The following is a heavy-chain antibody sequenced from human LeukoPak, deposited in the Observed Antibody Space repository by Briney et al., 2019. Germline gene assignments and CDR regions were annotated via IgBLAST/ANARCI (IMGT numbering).Heavy chain of an antibody. J-gene: IGHJ4*02. CDR1: GFTFSSYA. CDR2: ISYDGSHK. CDR3: AKGVDTAMAPAWDF. D-gene: IGHD5-18*01. Sequence: GGSLRLSCAASGFTFSSYAMSWVRRARGRGLEWVAVISYDGSHKYYADSVKGRFTISRDNSKNTLYLQMNSLRAEDTAVYYCAKGVDTAMAPAWDFWGQGTLVTVSS. V-gene: IGHV3-30*04.